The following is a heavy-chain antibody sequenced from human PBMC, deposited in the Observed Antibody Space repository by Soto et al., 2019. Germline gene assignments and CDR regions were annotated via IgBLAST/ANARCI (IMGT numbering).Heavy chain of an antibody. CDR1: GGSISSSSYY. CDR2: IYYSGST. J-gene: IGHJ6*02. CDR3: ARHITIFGYYGMDV. Sequence: SETLSLTCTVSGGSISSSSYYWGWIRQPPGKGLEWIGSIYYSGSTYYNPSLKSRVTISVDTSKNQFSLKLSSVTAADTAVYYCARHITIFGYYGMDVWGQGTTVTVSS. D-gene: IGHD3-3*01. V-gene: IGHV4-39*01.